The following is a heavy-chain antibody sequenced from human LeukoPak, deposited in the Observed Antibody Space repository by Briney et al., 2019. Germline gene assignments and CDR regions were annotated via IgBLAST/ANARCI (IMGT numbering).Heavy chain of an antibody. D-gene: IGHD4-23*01. CDR2: VYYSGNT. Sequence: SETLSLTCTVSGDSISSGTYYWGWIRQPPGKGLDWVGSVYYSGNTYYNPSLKSRVTISLDTPRNQFSLTLTSVTAADTAVYYCARDTVVTPSWYFDLWGRGTLVTVSS. J-gene: IGHJ2*01. V-gene: IGHV4-39*07. CDR1: GDSISSGTYY. CDR3: ARDTVVTPSWYFDL.